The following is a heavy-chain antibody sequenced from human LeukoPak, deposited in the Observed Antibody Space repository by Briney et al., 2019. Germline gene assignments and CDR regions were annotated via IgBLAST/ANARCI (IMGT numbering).Heavy chain of an antibody. CDR1: GFTFSSYS. J-gene: IGHJ4*02. Sequence: PGGSLRLSCAASGFTFSSYSMNWVRQAPGKGLEWVSSISIGSSFICYADSVKGRFTISRDIAKNSLYLQVNSLRAEDTAVYYCARTDYYDKSIDYWGQGTLVTVSS. CDR3: ARTDYYDKSIDY. CDR2: ISIGSSFI. V-gene: IGHV3-21*01. D-gene: IGHD3-22*01.